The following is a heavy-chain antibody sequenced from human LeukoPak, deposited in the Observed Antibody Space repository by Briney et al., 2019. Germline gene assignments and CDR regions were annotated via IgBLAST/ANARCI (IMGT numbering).Heavy chain of an antibody. J-gene: IGHJ4*02. CDR3: ARDLPRGGLAPRAPIN. CDR2: INPNSGGT. V-gene: IGHV1-2*02. Sequence: GASVKVSCKASGYTFTGYYMHWVRQAPGQGLEWMRWINPNSGGTNYAQKFQGRVTMTRDTSISTAYMELSRLRSDDTAVYYCARDLPRGGLAPRAPINWGQGTLVTVSS. D-gene: IGHD6-25*01. CDR1: GYTFTGYY.